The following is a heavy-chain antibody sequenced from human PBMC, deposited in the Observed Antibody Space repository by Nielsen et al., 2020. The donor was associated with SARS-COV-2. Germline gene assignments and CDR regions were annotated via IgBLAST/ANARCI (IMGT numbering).Heavy chain of an antibody. J-gene: IGHJ6*02. V-gene: IGHV3-48*02. CDR3: ARGDFTVTFVYYYYYGMDV. Sequence: GGSLRLSCAASGFTFSSYSMNWVRQAPGKGLEWVSYISSSSSTIYYADSVKGRFTISRDNAKNSLYLQMNSLRDEDTAVYYCARGDFTVTFVYYYYYGMDVWGQGTTVTVSS. CDR1: GFTFSSYS. D-gene: IGHD4-17*01. CDR2: ISSSSSTI.